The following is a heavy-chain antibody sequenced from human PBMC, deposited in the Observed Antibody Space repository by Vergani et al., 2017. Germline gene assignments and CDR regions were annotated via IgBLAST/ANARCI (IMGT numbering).Heavy chain of an antibody. D-gene: IGHD2-15*01. Sequence: QVKLQESGPGLLKPSHTLSLTCTVSGESIRSGSHYWSWTRQPAGKGPEWIGHIHTGGSTDLNPSFKSRVSISVDTSKSQFSLKLNSVTVADTAVYYCARSRPYCTSGSCPAIWGQGTLVTVSS. CDR1: GESIRSGSHY. V-gene: IGHV4-61*02. J-gene: IGHJ4*02. CDR3: ARSRPYCTSGSCPAI. CDR2: IHTGGST.